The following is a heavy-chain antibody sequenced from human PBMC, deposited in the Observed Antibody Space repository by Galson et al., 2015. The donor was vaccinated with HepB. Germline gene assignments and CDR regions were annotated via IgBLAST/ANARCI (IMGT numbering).Heavy chain of an antibody. CDR2: IWYDGSNK. J-gene: IGHJ5*02. V-gene: IGHV3-33*01. CDR1: GFTFSSYG. CDR3: ARDWGDYGDYNGFDP. D-gene: IGHD4-17*01. Sequence: SLRLSCAASGFTFSSYGMHWVRQAPGKGLEWVAVIWYDGSNKYYADSVKGRFTISRDNSKNTLYLQMNSLRAEDTAVYYCARDWGDYGDYNGFDPWGQGTLVTVSS.